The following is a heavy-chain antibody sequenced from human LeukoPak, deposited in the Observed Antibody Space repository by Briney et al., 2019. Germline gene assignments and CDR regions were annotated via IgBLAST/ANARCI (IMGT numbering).Heavy chain of an antibody. V-gene: IGHV1-8*03. Sequence: ASVKVSCKASEYTFTSYDINWVRQATGQGLEWMGWMNPNSGNTGYAQKFQGRVTITRNTSISTAYMELSSLRSEDTAVYYCARVGYCSSTSCYDAFDIWGQGTMVTVSS. CDR1: EYTFTSYD. CDR2: MNPNSGNT. D-gene: IGHD2-2*01. CDR3: ARVGYCSSTSCYDAFDI. J-gene: IGHJ3*02.